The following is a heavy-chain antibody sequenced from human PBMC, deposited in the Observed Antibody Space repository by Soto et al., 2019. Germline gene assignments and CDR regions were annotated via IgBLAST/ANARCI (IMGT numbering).Heavy chain of an antibody. CDR2: IYYSGST. J-gene: IGHJ3*02. V-gene: IGHV4-59*01. CDR3: ARGAGDSAAFDI. CDR1: GGSISSYY. Sequence: SETLSLTCTVSGGSISSYYWSWIRQPPGKGLEWIGYIYYSGSTNYNPSLTSRVTISVDTSKNQFSLKLSSVTAADTAVYYCARGAGDSAAFDIWGQGTMVTVSS. D-gene: IGHD2-21*01.